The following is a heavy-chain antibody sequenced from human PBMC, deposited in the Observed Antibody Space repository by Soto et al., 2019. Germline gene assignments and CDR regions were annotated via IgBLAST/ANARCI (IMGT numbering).Heavy chain of an antibody. J-gene: IGHJ6*02. CDR3: ARDRAVADKIARYYYYGMDV. Sequence: QVQLVESGGGVVQPGRSLRLSCAASGFTFSSYAMHWVRQAPGKGLEWVAVISYDGSNKYYADSVKGRFTISRDNSKNTLYLQMNSLRAEDTAVYYCARDRAVADKIARYYYYGMDVWGQGTTVTVSS. CDR2: ISYDGSNK. CDR1: GFTFSSYA. V-gene: IGHV3-30-3*01. D-gene: IGHD6-19*01.